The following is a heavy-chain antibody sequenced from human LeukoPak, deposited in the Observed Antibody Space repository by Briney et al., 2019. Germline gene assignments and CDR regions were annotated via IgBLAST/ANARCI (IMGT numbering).Heavy chain of an antibody. Sequence: SVKVSCKASGYTFTSYGISWVRQAPGQGLEWMGGIIPIFGTANYAQKFQGRVTITADESTSTAYMELSSLRSEDTAVYYCATQGGTRTPPWGQGTLVTVSS. D-gene: IGHD2-15*01. V-gene: IGHV1-69*13. CDR3: ATQGGTRTPP. CDR2: IIPIFGTA. CDR1: GYTFTSYG. J-gene: IGHJ5*02.